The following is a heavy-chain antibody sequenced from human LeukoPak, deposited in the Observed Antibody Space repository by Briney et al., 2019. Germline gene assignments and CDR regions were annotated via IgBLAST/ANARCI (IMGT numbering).Heavy chain of an antibody. D-gene: IGHD2-15*01. CDR1: GYTFTGYY. Sequence: GASVKVSCKASGYTFTGYYMHWVRQAPGQGLEWMGWINPNGGGTHYAQKFRGRVIMTRDTSISTSYMELSRLRSDDTAVYYCASGYCSGGSCYQHQNYYYYYYMDVWGKGTTVTVSS. J-gene: IGHJ6*03. CDR3: ASGYCSGGSCYQHQNYYYYYYMDV. CDR2: INPNGGGT. V-gene: IGHV1-2*02.